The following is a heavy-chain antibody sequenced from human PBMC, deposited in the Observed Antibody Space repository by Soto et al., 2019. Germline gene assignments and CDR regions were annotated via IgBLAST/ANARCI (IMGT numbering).Heavy chain of an antibody. CDR2: IKEDGSEI. Sequence: GGSLRLSCAVSEFNVMSYWMSWVRQAPGKGLEWVASIKEDGSEIYYLQSVRGRFTISRDSAGNALHLAMNYLSAEDTGVYFCAREIGLDYVNWGQGTLVTVSS. V-gene: IGHV3-7*01. CDR3: AREIGLDYVN. D-gene: IGHD3-16*01. J-gene: IGHJ4*02. CDR1: EFNVMSYW.